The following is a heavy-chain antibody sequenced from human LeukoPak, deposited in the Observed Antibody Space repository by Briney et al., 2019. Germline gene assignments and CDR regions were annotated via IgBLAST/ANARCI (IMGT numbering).Heavy chain of an antibody. Sequence: PGGSLRLSCAASGFTFSSYGMHWVRQAPGKGLEWVAFIRYDGSNKYYADSVKGRFTISRDNSKNTLYLQMNSLRAEDTAVYYCAKDSLLWFGGLFYYYYYMDVWGKGTTVTISS. CDR3: AKDSLLWFGGLFYYYYYMDV. V-gene: IGHV3-30*02. CDR1: GFTFSSYG. CDR2: IRYDGSNK. D-gene: IGHD3-10*01. J-gene: IGHJ6*03.